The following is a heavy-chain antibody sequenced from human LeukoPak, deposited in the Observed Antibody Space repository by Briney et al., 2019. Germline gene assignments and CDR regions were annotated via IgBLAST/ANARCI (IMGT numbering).Heavy chain of an antibody. V-gene: IGHV4-39*01. CDR2: IYYSGST. D-gene: IGHD3-22*01. CDR1: GGSISSSSYY. Sequence: SETLSLTCTVSGGSISSSSYYWGWIRQPPGKGLEWIGSIYYSGSTYYNPSLKSRVTISEDTSKNQFSLKLSSVTAADTAVYYCASNFYYYDSSGYPPPFDYWGQGTLITVSS. J-gene: IGHJ4*02. CDR3: ASNFYYYDSSGYPPPFDY.